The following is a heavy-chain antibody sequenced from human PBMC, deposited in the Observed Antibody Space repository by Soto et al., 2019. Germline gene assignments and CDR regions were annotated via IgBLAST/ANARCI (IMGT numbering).Heavy chain of an antibody. J-gene: IGHJ4*02. CDR2: IYSGGST. Sequence: GGSLRLSCAASGFTVSSNYMSWVRQAPGKGLEWVSVIYSGGSTYYADSVKGRFTISRDNSKNTLYLQMNSLRAEDTAVYYCERACTYGAPFDYWGQGTLVTVSS. D-gene: IGHD4-17*01. CDR3: ERACTYGAPFDY. V-gene: IGHV3-53*01. CDR1: GFTVSSNY.